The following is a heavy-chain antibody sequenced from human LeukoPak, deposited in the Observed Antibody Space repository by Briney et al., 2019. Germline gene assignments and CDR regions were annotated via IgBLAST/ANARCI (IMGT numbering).Heavy chain of an antibody. J-gene: IGHJ4*02. D-gene: IGHD2-15*01. CDR2: IGTSSGYI. CDR3: ARDYGRDRSGGSCYHIDY. CDR1: GFTFSSYS. V-gene: IGHV3-21*01. Sequence: GGSLRLSCAASGFTFSSYSMNWVRQAPGKGLEWVSSIGTSSGYIYSADSVKGRFTISRDNAKNSLYLQMNSLRAEDTAVYYCARDYGRDRSGGSCYHIDYWGQGTLVTVSS.